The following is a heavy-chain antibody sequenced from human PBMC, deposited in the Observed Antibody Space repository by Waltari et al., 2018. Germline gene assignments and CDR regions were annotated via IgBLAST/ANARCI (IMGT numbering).Heavy chain of an antibody. J-gene: IGHJ5*02. CDR1: GGSVSDFY. CDR3: ARDYDQDWFDP. D-gene: IGHD3-22*01. CDR2: IHISGRT. Sequence: QVQLQESGPGLVRPSETLSLTCTVSGGSVSDFYWTWIRQPAGGGLGWIGRIHISGRTDYHPSLKSRGSMSVDTSKNQFSLKLSSVTAADTAVYYCARDYDQDWFDPWGQGTLVTVSS. V-gene: IGHV4-4*07.